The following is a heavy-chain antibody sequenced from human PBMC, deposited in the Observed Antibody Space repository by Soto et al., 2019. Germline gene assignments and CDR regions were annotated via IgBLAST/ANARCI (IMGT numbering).Heavy chain of an antibody. J-gene: IGHJ5*02. D-gene: IGHD3-22*01. CDR2: IFPSDPDT. CDR3: ARKDKSGYFNWFDP. V-gene: IGHV5-51*01. CDR1: GYRFTSYW. Sequence: GESLKISCRTSGYRFTSYWIAWVRQMPGKGLEWMGIIFPSDPDTRYSPSFQGQVTISADRSTGTVFLQWASLKASDTAVYFCARKDKSGYFNWFDPWGQGTLVTVSS.